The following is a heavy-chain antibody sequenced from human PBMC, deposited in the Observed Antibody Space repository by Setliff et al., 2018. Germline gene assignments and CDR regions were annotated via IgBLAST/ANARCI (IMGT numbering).Heavy chain of an antibody. V-gene: IGHV4-59*01. CDR2: IYHNGNT. D-gene: IGHD5-18*01. CDR3: ARDRTAYSYGLDV. Sequence: LSLTCTVSGGSIINSYYWSWIRQPPGKGLEWIGYIYHNGNTNFNPSLKSRVNMSVDTSKNQIALNLKSVTAADTAVYYCARDRTAYSYGLDVWGQGTTVTVSS. J-gene: IGHJ6*02. CDR1: GGSIINSYY.